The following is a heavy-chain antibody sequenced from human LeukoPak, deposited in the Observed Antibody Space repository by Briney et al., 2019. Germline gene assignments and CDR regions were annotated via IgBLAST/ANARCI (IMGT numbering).Heavy chain of an antibody. J-gene: IGHJ4*02. D-gene: IGHD3-10*01. Sequence: GGSLRLSCAASGFTFSRYSMNWVRQAPGKGLEWVSYISRSSSTIHYADSVKGRFAISRDNAKSSLFLQMDSLRAEDTAVYYCARDGGATMVRGVATYDSWGQGTLVTVSS. CDR2: ISRSSSTI. CDR3: ARDGGATMVRGVATYDS. V-gene: IGHV3-48*04. CDR1: GFTFSRYS.